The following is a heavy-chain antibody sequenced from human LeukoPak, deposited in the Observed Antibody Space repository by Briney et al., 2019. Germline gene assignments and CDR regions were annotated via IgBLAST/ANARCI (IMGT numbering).Heavy chain of an antibody. V-gene: IGHV3-48*03. J-gene: IGHJ4*02. Sequence: GGSLRLSCAASGFTSSSYEMNWVRQAPGKGLEWVSYISSSGSTIYYADSVKSRFTISRDNAKNSVYLQMNSLRAEDTAVYYCARDLRRLQFTPEGADYWGQGILVTVSS. CDR2: ISSSGSTI. D-gene: IGHD4-11*01. CDR3: ARDLRRLQFTPEGADY. CDR1: GFTSSSYE.